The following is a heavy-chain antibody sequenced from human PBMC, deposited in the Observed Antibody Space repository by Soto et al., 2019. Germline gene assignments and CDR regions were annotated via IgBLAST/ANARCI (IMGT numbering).Heavy chain of an antibody. CDR1: GGTFSSYA. CDR3: ARQGQEVVIRYYYGMDV. CDR2: IIPIFGTA. D-gene: IGHD3-22*01. V-gene: IGHV1-69*13. J-gene: IGHJ6*02. Sequence: SVKVSCKASGGTFSSYAISWVRQAPGQGLEWMGGIIPIFGTANYAQKFQGRVTITADESTSTAYMELGSLRSEDTAVYYCARQGQEVVIRYYYGMDVWGQGTTVTVSS.